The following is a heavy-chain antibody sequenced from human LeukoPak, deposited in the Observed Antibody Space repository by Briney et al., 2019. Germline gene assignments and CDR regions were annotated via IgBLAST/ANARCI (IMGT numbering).Heavy chain of an antibody. CDR2: MNPNSGNT. V-gene: IGHV1-8*02. Sequence: ASVKVSCKASGYTFTSCGISWVRQATGQGLEWMGWMNPNSGNTGYAQKFQGRVTMTRNTSISTAYMELSSLRSEDTAVYYCAVFRAYDFWSGYYTYYYYYYGMDVWGQGTTVTVSS. CDR3: AVFRAYDFWSGYYTYYYYYYGMDV. D-gene: IGHD3-3*01. CDR1: GYTFTSCG. J-gene: IGHJ6*02.